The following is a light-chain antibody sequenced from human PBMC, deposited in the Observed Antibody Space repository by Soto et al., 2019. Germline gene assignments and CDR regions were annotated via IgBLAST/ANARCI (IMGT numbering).Light chain of an antibody. J-gene: IGKJ3*01. CDR3: QQYYNWRLS. V-gene: IGKV3-15*01. Sequence: EMVMTQSPATLPVSPGESATLSCTASQSVTSNLAWYQHKPGQAPSLAIYGASTSATGFPGRFSGSRSGTEFTLTISTLQSEDFAVYYCQQYYNWRLSFGPETQVDIK. CDR2: GAS. CDR1: QSVTSN.